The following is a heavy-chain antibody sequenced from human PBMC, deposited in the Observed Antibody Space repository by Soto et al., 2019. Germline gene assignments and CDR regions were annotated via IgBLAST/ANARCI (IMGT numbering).Heavy chain of an antibody. D-gene: IGHD7-27*01. V-gene: IGHV3-23*01. CDR1: GFTFSSYA. CDR3: AKGVGKTSDAFDI. CDR2: ISGSGGST. Sequence: GSLRLSCAASGFTFSSYAMSWVRQAPGKGLEWVSAISGSGGSTYYADSVKGRFTISRDNSKNTLYLQMNSPRAEDTAVYYCAKGVGKTSDAFDIWGQGTMVTVSS. J-gene: IGHJ3*02.